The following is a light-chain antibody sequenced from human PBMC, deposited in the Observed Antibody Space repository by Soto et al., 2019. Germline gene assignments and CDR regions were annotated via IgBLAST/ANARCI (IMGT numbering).Light chain of an antibody. V-gene: IGLV4-69*01. CDR3: QTWGCGIPWV. Sequence: QSVLTQSPSASASLGASVKLTCTLSSGHSSYAIAWHQQQPEKGPRYLMKLNSDGSHSKGDGIPDRFSGSSSGAERYLTISSLQSEDEADYYCQTWGCGIPWVFGGGTKLTVL. J-gene: IGLJ3*02. CDR2: LNSDGSH. CDR1: SGHSSYA.